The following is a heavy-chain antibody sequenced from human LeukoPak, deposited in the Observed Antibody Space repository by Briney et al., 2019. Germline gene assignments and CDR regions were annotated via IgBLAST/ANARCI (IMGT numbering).Heavy chain of an antibody. Sequence: PGGSLRLSCAASGFTFSSCGMHWVRQAPGKGLEWVAVIWYDGSNKYYADSVKGRFTISRDNSKNTLYLQMNSLRAEDTAVYYCASDSGYDGGDYWGQGTLVTVSS. CDR1: GFTFSSCG. D-gene: IGHD5-12*01. CDR3: ASDSGYDGGDY. J-gene: IGHJ4*02. CDR2: IWYDGSNK. V-gene: IGHV3-33*01.